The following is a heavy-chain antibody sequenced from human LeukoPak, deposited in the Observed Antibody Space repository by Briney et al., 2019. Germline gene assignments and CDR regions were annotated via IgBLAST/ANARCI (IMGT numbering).Heavy chain of an antibody. D-gene: IGHD2-2*01. V-gene: IGHV3-9*01. CDR3: AKVMPLYQLQWGLYDY. J-gene: IGHJ4*02. CDR1: GFTFDDYA. Sequence: SGRSLRLSCAASGFTFDDYAMHWVRQAPGKGLEWVSGISWNSGSIGYADSVKGRFTISRDNSKNTLYLQMNSLRAEDTAVYYCAKVMPLYQLQWGLYDYWGQGTLVTVSS. CDR2: ISWNSGSI.